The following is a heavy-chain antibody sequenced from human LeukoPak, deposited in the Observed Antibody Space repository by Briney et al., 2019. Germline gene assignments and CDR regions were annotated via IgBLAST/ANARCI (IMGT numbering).Heavy chain of an antibody. V-gene: IGHV3-48*03. D-gene: IGHD1-26*01. CDR1: GFTFITYE. J-gene: IGHJ4*02. CDR3: AVSVGASPNYFDY. Sequence: GGSLRLSCGASGFTFITYELNWVRQAPGKGLEWVSYISTSGGTMYYADSVQGRFTISRDNAKNSLYLQKNSLRAEDTAVYYCAVSVGASPNYFDYWGQGTLVTVSS. CDR2: ISTSGGTM.